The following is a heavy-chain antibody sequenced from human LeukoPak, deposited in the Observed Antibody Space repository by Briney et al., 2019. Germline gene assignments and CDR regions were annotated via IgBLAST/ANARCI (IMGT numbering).Heavy chain of an antibody. CDR1: GFTFSNYG. V-gene: IGHV3-33*01. CDR2: IWYDGSNG. CDR3: ARGLGGYGFGY. D-gene: IGHD5-18*01. J-gene: IGHJ4*02. Sequence: GGSLRLSCAASGFTFSNYGMHWVRQAPGKGLEWVAVIWYDGSNGYYADSVKGRFTISRDNSKNTLYLQMNSLRAEDTAVYYCARGLGGYGFGYWGQGTLVTVSS.